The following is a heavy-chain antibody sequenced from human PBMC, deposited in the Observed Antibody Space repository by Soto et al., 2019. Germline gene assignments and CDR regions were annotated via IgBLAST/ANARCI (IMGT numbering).Heavy chain of an antibody. V-gene: IGHV1-24*01. Sequence: ASVKASWKVSGYTLTELSIHWVRQAPGEGLEWMGGFDPEDGETIYAQKFQGRVTMTEDTSTDTAYMELSSLRSEDTAVYYCAISLRRPSRAYYFDYWGQGTLVTVSS. D-gene: IGHD4-17*01. CDR2: FDPEDGET. CDR3: AISLRRPSRAYYFDY. CDR1: GYTLTELS. J-gene: IGHJ4*02.